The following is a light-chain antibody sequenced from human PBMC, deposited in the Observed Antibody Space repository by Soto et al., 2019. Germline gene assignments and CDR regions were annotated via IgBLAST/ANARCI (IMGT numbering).Light chain of an antibody. Sequence: EVVMTQSPGTLSVSPGERATLSCRASESVSSKLAWYQQRPGQAPRLLIYGASTRATGIPVRFSGSGSGTEFTLTVSSLQSEDFAVYYCQQYDNWLTFGGGTKVDIK. CDR1: ESVSSK. J-gene: IGKJ4*01. V-gene: IGKV3-15*01. CDR3: QQYDNWLT. CDR2: GAS.